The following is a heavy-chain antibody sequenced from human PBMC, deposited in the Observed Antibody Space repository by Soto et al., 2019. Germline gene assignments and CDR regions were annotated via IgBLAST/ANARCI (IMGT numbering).Heavy chain of an antibody. V-gene: IGHV3-11*06. D-gene: IGHD1-20*01. CDR1: GFTFSDYY. Sequence: PGGSLRLSCAASGFTFSDYYMSWIRQAPGKGLEWVSYISSSSSYTNYADSVKGRFTISRDNAKNSLYLQMNSLRAEDTAVYYCARDPAITGTIYYYYGMDVWGQGTTVTVSS. CDR3: ARDPAITGTIYYYYGMDV. J-gene: IGHJ6*02. CDR2: ISSSSSYT.